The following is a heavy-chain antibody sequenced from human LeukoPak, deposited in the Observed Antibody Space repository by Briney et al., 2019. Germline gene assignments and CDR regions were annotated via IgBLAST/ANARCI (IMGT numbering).Heavy chain of an antibody. Sequence: TGGSLRLSCAASGFTFTNYTMTWVRQAPGKGLEWVSGISGSGRSAYYADSVNGRFTISRDNSKNTMYLQMSSLRAEDTAIYYCAKEDCRGDNCHSYGMDVWGQGTTVTVSS. V-gene: IGHV3-23*01. D-gene: IGHD2-15*01. CDR2: ISGSGRSA. J-gene: IGHJ6*02. CDR1: GFTFTNYT. CDR3: AKEDCRGDNCHSYGMDV.